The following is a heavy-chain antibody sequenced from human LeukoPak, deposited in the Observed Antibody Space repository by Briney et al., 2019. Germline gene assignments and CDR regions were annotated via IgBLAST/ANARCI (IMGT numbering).Heavy chain of an antibody. J-gene: IGHJ4*02. CDR3: ARLAVAANTGVY. CDR1: GFTFSSYA. CDR2: ISYDGSNK. Sequence: GRSLRLSCAASGFTFSSYAMHWVRQAPGKGLGWVAVISYDGSNKYYADSVKGRFTISRDNSKNALYLQMNSLRAEDTAVYYCARLAVAANTGVYWGQGTLVTVSS. D-gene: IGHD6-19*01. V-gene: IGHV3-30*04.